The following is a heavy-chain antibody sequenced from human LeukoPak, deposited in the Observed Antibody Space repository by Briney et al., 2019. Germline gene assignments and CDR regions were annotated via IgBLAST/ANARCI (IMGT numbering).Heavy chain of an antibody. CDR1: GDSISSYY. J-gene: IGHJ4*02. D-gene: IGHD3-3*01. CDR3: ARGYDFWSF. CDR2: IYYSGST. V-gene: IGHV4-59*01. Sequence: SETLSLTCTVSGDSISSYYWSWIRQPPGKGLEWIGYIYYSGSTNYNPSLKSRVTMSGDTSKNQFSLKVSSVTAADTAVYYCARGYDFWSFWGQGTLVTVSS.